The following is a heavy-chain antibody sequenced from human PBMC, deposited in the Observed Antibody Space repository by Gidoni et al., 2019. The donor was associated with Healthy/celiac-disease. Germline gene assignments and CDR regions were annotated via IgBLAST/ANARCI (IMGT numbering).Heavy chain of an antibody. J-gene: IGHJ4*02. V-gene: IGHV3-64D*09. Sequence: EVQLLESWGGLVQPGGSLRLSCSASGFTFSSYAMPWVRQAPVEGLEYVSANSSNGGSTYYADSEKGRFTISRENSKNTLYLQMSSMRAEDTAVYYCVKGDPNYYDSSGYYYGRYYFDYWGQGTMVTVSS. CDR2: NSSNGGST. CDR3: VKGDPNYYDSSGYYYGRYYFDY. CDR1: GFTFSSYA. D-gene: IGHD3-22*01.